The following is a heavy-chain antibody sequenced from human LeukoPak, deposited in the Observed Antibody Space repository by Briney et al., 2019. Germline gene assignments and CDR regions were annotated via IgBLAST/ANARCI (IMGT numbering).Heavy chain of an antibody. CDR2: INHSGST. J-gene: IGHJ6*02. CDR3: ARLYSSSWYNYYYGMDV. V-gene: IGHV4-34*01. D-gene: IGHD6-13*01. CDR1: GGSFSGYY. Sequence: SETLSLTCAVYGGSFSGYYWSWIRQPPGKGLEWIGEINHSGSTNYNPSLKSRVTISVDTSKNQFSLKLSSVTAADTAVYYCARLYSSSWYNYYYGMDVWGQGTTVTVSS.